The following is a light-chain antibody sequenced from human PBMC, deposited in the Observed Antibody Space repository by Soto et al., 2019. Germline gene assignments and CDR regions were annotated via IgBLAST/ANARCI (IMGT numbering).Light chain of an antibody. J-gene: IGKJ1*01. CDR3: QQYGSSPGT. Sequence: EIVLTQSPGTLSLSPGERATLSCRASRSVSSSYLAWYQQKPGQAPRLLVYGASSRATDIPDRFSGSGSGTDFTLTISRLEPEDFAVYYCQQYGSSPGTFGQGTKVDIK. CDR1: RSVSSSY. V-gene: IGKV3-20*01. CDR2: GAS.